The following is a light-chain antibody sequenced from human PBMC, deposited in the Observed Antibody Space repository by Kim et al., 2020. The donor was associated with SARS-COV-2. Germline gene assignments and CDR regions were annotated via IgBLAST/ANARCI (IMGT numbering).Light chain of an antibody. Sequence: LSPGEGAARSCRAGQNVRFNRLAWYQRKPGQAPRLLIHGSSSRTTGIPDRFSGSGSGTDFTLAIGRLEPEDFAMYYCQQYGSSLLTFGGGTKLEV. CDR3: QQYGSSLLT. V-gene: IGKV3-20*01. CDR1: QNVRFNR. J-gene: IGKJ4*01. CDR2: GSS.